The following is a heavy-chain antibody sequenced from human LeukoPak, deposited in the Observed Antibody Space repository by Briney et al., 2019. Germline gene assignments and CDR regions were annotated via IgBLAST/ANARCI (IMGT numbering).Heavy chain of an antibody. Sequence: KSGGSLRLSCAASGFTFSSYSMNWVRQAPGKGLEWVSSISSSSYIYYADSVKGRFTISRDNAKNSLYLQMNSLRAEDTAVYYCARALELLWFGGAYCDYWGQGTLVTVSS. V-gene: IGHV3-21*01. D-gene: IGHD3-10*01. J-gene: IGHJ4*02. CDR1: GFTFSSYS. CDR3: ARALELLWFGGAYCDY. CDR2: ISSSSYI.